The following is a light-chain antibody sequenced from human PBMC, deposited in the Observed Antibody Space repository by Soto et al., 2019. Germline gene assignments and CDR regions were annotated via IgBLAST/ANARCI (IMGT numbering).Light chain of an antibody. CDR1: QTVTN. Sequence: EVVLTQSPATLSLSPGEGASLSCRARQTVTNLAWYQHKPGQAPRLLIYHASTSATGIPARFSGSGSGTDFTLGISSLEPEDFAVYYCQQYSSWLRSFGGGTKVEIK. J-gene: IGKJ4*01. V-gene: IGKV3-11*01. CDR2: HAS. CDR3: QQYSSWLRS.